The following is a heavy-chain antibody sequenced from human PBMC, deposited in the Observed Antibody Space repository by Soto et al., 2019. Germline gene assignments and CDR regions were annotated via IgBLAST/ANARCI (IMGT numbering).Heavy chain of an antibody. Sequence: HPGGSLRLSCTASGFTFSSYRMNWVRQAPGKGLEWVANIKQDGSEKYYVDSVKGRFTISRDNAKNSLYLQINSLRAEDTAVYYCAGGTGWLSDSWGQGTLVTVYS. CDR2: IKQDGSEK. CDR1: GFTFSSYR. CDR3: AGGTGWLSDS. J-gene: IGHJ4*02. V-gene: IGHV3-7*05. D-gene: IGHD6-19*01.